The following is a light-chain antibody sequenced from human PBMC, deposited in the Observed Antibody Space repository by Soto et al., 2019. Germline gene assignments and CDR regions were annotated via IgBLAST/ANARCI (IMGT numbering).Light chain of an antibody. CDR3: QQYNSDSIT. Sequence: DIQMTQTPSTLSASVGDRVTITCRASQSISSWLAWYQQKPGKAPNLLIYKASSLESGVPSRFSGSGSGTEFTLTISSLQPDDVATYYCQQYNSDSITFGQGTRLEIK. J-gene: IGKJ5*01. CDR1: QSISSW. V-gene: IGKV1-5*03. CDR2: KAS.